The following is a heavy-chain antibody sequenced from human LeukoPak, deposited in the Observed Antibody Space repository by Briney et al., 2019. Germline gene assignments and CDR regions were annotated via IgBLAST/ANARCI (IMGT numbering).Heavy chain of an antibody. CDR3: ARKVSPGARFDR. V-gene: IGHV4-34*01. Sequence: SETLSLTCAVYGGSFSGYYWSWIRQPPGKGLEWIGEINHSGSTNYNPSLKSRVTISVDTSKNQFSLKLSSVTAADTAVYYCARKVSPGARFDRWGQGTLVTVSS. CDR1: GGSFSGYY. J-gene: IGHJ5*02. CDR2: INHSGST. D-gene: IGHD4/OR15-4a*01.